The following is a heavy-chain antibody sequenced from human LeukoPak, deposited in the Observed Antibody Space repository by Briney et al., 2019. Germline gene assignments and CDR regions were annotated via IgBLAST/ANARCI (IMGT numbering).Heavy chain of an antibody. Sequence: PGGSLRLSCAASGFTFSSYSMNWVRQAPGKGLEWVSSISSGSSYIYYADSVKGRFTISRDNAKNSLYLQMNSLRAEDTAVYYCARIRLMYYYGSGSPLDAFDIWGQGTMVTVSS. CDR2: ISSGSSYI. D-gene: IGHD3-10*01. J-gene: IGHJ3*02. V-gene: IGHV3-21*01. CDR3: ARIRLMYYYGSGSPLDAFDI. CDR1: GFTFSSYS.